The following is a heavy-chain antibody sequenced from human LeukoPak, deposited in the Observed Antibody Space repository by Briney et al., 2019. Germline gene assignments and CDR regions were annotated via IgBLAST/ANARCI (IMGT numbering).Heavy chain of an antibody. D-gene: IGHD6-13*01. Sequence: KLSGPTPVNPTQTLTLTCTFSGFSLSTSGVGVGWIRQPPGKALEWLALIYWNDDKRYSPSLKSRLTITKDTSKNQVVLTMTNMDPVDTATYYCAHSVLYSSSKIRCYFDYWGQGTLVTVSS. CDR1: GFSLSTSGVG. CDR3: AHSVLYSSSKIRCYFDY. J-gene: IGHJ4*02. V-gene: IGHV2-5*01. CDR2: IYWNDDK.